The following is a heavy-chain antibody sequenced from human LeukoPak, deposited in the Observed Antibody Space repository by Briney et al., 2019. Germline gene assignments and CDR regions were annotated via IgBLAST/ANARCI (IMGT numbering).Heavy chain of an antibody. CDR1: GYSFTGYY. J-gene: IGHJ1*01. CDR3: ARAFCGGDCYAYSQH. Sequence: ASVKVSCKASGYSFTGYYMYWVRLAPGQGLEWMGWINPNSGGTNYAQKFQGRVTMTRDTSISTAYMELSRLRSDDTAVYYCARAFCGGDCYAYSQHWGQGTLVTVSS. V-gene: IGHV1-2*02. D-gene: IGHD2-21*02. CDR2: INPNSGGT.